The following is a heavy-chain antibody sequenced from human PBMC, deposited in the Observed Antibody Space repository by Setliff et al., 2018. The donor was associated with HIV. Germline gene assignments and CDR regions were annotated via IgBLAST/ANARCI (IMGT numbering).Heavy chain of an antibody. D-gene: IGHD3-22*01. J-gene: IGHJ6*03. CDR1: GGSFSEFS. Sequence: ASETLSLTCAVYGGSFSEFSWSWIRQSPGKGLEWIGEVNHRGGTNYNPSLKSRVIISVDTSKNPFSLRLTSVTAADTAVYYCARRGLRGSSGFPYYFYMDVWDKGTTVT. V-gene: IGHV4-34*01. CDR3: ARRGLRGSSGFPYYFYMDV. CDR2: VNHRGGT.